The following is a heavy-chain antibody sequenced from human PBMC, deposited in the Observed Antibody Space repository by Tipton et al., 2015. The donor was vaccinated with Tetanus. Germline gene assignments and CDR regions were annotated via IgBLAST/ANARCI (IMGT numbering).Heavy chain of an antibody. Sequence: TLSLTCTVSGASSTSGDYYWAWIRQPPGKGPEWIGSIYYTGSTYYNPSLGGRVIISLGTSKNQFSLNLNSVTAADSAVYYCARAGRLLVAATHFDFWGQGALVAVSS. CDR2: IYYTGST. V-gene: IGHV4-39*07. J-gene: IGHJ4*02. CDR1: GASSTSGDYY. D-gene: IGHD2-15*01. CDR3: ARAGRLLVAATHFDF.